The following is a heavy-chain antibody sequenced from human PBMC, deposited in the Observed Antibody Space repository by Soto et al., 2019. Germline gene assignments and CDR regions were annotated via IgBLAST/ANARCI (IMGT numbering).Heavy chain of an antibody. CDR3: ARDRGHDAHAYYYNAMDV. V-gene: IGHV3-21*01. CDR1: GFTFRTYT. J-gene: IGHJ6*02. D-gene: IGHD2-2*01. Sequence: EVQLVESGGSLVKPGGSLRLSCVASGFTFRTYTINWVRQAPGKGLEWVSGIRGFSPYTFYAESVKGRFTISRDNAKNSLYLQMNSLGVEETAVYYCARDRGHDAHAYYYNAMDVWGQGTTVTVSS. CDR2: IRGFSPYT.